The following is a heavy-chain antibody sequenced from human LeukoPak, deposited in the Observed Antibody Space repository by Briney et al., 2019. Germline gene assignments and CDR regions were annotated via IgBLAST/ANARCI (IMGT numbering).Heavy chain of an antibody. CDR1: GDSVSSNSAA. J-gene: IGHJ4*02. V-gene: IGHV6-1*01. D-gene: IGHD2-15*01. Sequence: SQALSLTCVISGDSVSSNSAAWNWIRKSPSRGLEWLGRTYYRSKWYSDYAVFVKSRITINPDTSKNQFSLQLNFVTPEDTAVYYCARDRYCSGNSCFTHFDSWGQGTLVTVSS. CDR2: TYYRSKWYS. CDR3: ARDRYCSGNSCFTHFDS.